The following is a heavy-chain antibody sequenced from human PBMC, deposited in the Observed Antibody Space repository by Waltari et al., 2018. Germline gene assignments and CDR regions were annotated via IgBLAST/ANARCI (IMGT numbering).Heavy chain of an antibody. CDR3: ARDETYYYGSGSYRVFDY. V-gene: IGHV4-31*03. CDR2: IYYSGST. J-gene: IGHJ4*02. CDR1: GGSISSGGYY. Sequence: QVQLQESGPGLVKPSQTLSLTCTVSGGSISSGGYYWRWIRQHPGKGLEWIGYIYYSGSTYYNPSLKSRVTISVDTSKNQFSLKLSSVTAADTAVYYCARDETYYYGSGSYRVFDYWGQGTLVTVSS. D-gene: IGHD3-10*01.